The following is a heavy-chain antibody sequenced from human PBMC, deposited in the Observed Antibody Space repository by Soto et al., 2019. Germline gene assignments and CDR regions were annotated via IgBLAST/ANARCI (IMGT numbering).Heavy chain of an antibody. D-gene: IGHD2-2*01. Sequence: SETLSLTCAVSGYSISSSKWWGWIRQPPGKGLEWIGYIYYSGSTYYNPSLKSRVTMSVDTSKNQFSLKLSSVTAVDTAVYYCARTGDCSSTSCYAFYYYVMDFRGQRSSVTVSS. CDR3: ARTGDCSSTSCYAFYYYVMDF. V-gene: IGHV4-28*01. J-gene: IGHJ6*02. CDR2: IYYSGST. CDR1: GYSISSSKW.